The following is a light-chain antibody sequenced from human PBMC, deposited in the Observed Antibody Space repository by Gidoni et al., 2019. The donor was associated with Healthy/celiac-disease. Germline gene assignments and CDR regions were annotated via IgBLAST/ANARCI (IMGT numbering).Light chain of an antibody. CDR3: QQRSNWPLLT. Sequence: EIVLTQSPAPLSLSPGERATLSCRASQSVSSYLAWYQQKPGQAPRLLIYDASNRATGIPARFSGSGSGTDVTLTISSLEPEDFAVYYCQQRSNWPLLTFGGGTKVEIK. V-gene: IGKV3-11*01. J-gene: IGKJ4*01. CDR2: DAS. CDR1: QSVSSY.